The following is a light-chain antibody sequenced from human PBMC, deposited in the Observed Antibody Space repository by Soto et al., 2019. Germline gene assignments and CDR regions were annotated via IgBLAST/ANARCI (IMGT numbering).Light chain of an antibody. V-gene: IGLV2-14*01. CDR2: EVS. Sequence: QSALTQPASVFGSPGQSITISCTGTSSDVGGYNYVSWYQQHPGKAPKLMIYEVSNRPSGVSNRFSGSKSGNTASLTISGLQAEDEADYYCSSYASRSTQVFGTGTKVTVL. CDR3: SSYASRSTQV. CDR1: SSDVGGYNY. J-gene: IGLJ1*01.